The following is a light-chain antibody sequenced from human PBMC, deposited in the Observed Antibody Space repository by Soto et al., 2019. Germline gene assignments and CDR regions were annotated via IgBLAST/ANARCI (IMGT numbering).Light chain of an antibody. Sequence: QSALTQPASVSGSPGQSITISFTGTSRDVGGYNYVSWYQHHPGKAPKLMIYEVSNRPSGVSNRFSGSKSGNAASLTISGLQAEDEADYSCSSYTSSSTYVFGTGTKLTV. CDR2: EVS. CDR1: SRDVGGYNY. V-gene: IGLV2-14*01. J-gene: IGLJ1*01. CDR3: SSYTSSSTYV.